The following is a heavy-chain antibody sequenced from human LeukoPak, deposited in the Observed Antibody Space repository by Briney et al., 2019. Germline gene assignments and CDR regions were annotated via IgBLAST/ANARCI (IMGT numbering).Heavy chain of an antibody. J-gene: IGHJ4*02. CDR3: ARGPEYYDILTGGYYFDY. D-gene: IGHD3-9*01. CDR1: GGTFSSYA. Sequence: ASVKVSCKASGGTFSSYAISWVRQARGQGLEWMGGIIPIFGTANYAQKFQGRVTITADESTSTAYMELSSLRSEDTAVYYCARGPEYYDILTGGYYFDYWGQGTLVTVSS. CDR2: IIPIFGTA. V-gene: IGHV1-69*01.